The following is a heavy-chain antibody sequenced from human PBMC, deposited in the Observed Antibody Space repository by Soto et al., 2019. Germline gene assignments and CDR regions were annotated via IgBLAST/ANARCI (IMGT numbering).Heavy chain of an antibody. Sequence: GGSLRLSCAASGFPFGENAMSWVRQAPGKGLEWVSGISDSGATTYYADSVRGRFTISRDNSKTTLYLQMKSLRAEDSASYYCAKEDTSSGSLDYWGQGALVTVSS. CDR2: ISDSGATT. D-gene: IGHD6-19*01. J-gene: IGHJ4*02. CDR3: AKEDTSSGSLDY. CDR1: GFPFGENA. V-gene: IGHV3-23*01.